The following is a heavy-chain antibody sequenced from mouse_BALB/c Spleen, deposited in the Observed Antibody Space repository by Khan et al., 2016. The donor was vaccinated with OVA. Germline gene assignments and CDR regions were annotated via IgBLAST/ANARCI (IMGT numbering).Heavy chain of an antibody. J-gene: IGHJ2*01. CDR2: IWAGGST. CDR1: GFSLTSYA. CDR3: ARNREHDYFDY. V-gene: IGHV2-9*02. Sequence: QVQLKQSGPGLVAPSQSLSITCTVTGFSLTSYAIHWIRQPPGKGLEWLGVIWAGGSTNYNSALMSRLSISKDNSKSQVFLKMNSLQTHDTAIYYWARNREHDYFDYWGQGTTLTVSS.